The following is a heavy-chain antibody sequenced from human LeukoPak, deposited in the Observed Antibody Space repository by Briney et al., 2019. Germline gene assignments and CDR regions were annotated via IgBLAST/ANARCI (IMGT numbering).Heavy chain of an antibody. D-gene: IGHD6-13*01. CDR3: ARAYSSSWYWMGYFDY. J-gene: IGHJ4*02. V-gene: IGHV4-34*01. CDR1: GGSFSGYY. CDR2: INHSEST. Sequence: SETLSLTCAVYGGSFSGYYWSWIRQPPGKGLEWIGEINHSESTNYDPSLKSRVTISVDTSKNQFSLKLSSVTAADTAVYYCARAYSSSWYWMGYFDYWGQGTLVTVSS.